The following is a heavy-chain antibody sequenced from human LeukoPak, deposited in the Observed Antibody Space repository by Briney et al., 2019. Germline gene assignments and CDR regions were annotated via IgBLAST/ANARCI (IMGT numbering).Heavy chain of an antibody. V-gene: IGHV3-20*04. Sequence: GGSLRLSCAASGFTFDDYGMSWVRQAPGKGLEWVSGINWNGGSTGYADSVKGRFTISRDNAKNSLYLQMNSLRAEDTALYYCARGYGYCSGGSCSYFDYWGQATLVTVSS. CDR3: ARGYGYCSGGSCSYFDY. CDR1: GFTFDDYG. J-gene: IGHJ4*02. D-gene: IGHD2-15*01. CDR2: INWNGGST.